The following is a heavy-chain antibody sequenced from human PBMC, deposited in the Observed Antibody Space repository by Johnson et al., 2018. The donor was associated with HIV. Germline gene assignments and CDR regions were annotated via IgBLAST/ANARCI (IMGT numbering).Heavy chain of an antibody. Sequence: QVQLLESGGGVVQPGGSLRLSCAASGFTFSSYAMHWVRQAPGKGLEWVAVISYDGSNKYYADSVKGRVTISRDNSKNTLYLQMNSLRAEDTAVCYCARDRGLGRGDGFDIWGQGTMVTVS. CDR1: GFTFSSYA. J-gene: IGHJ3*02. D-gene: IGHD7-27*01. CDR2: ISYDGSNK. V-gene: IGHV3-30*04. CDR3: ARDRGLGRGDGFDI.